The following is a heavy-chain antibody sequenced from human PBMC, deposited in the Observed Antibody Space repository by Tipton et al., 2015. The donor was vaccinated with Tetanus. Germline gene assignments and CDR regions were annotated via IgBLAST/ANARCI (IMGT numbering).Heavy chain of an antibody. D-gene: IGHD2-2*01. CDR1: GGSISSSLYH. Sequence: TLSLTCSVSGGSISSSLYHWGWVRQPPGRGPEWIGSFHYNGNTYYIPSLKSRVAISVDTSKDQFSLRLTSVTAADTAVYYCAEGRRFCSSNSCHEYYFDSWGRGTLVTVSS. CDR2: FHYNGNT. CDR3: AEGRRFCSSNSCHEYYFDS. V-gene: IGHV4-39*01. J-gene: IGHJ4*02.